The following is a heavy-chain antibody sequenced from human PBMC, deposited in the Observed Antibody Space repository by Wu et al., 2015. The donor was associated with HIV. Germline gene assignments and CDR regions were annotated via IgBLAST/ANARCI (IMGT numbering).Heavy chain of an antibody. J-gene: IGHJ4*02. D-gene: IGHD5-18*01. CDR2: IHPTSGDT. CDR3: TGGQKTMGWKQLWQFDS. Sequence: QVQLVQSGAEVKKPGASVKVSCKASGYTFTAYYVHWVRQAPGQGLEWMAWIHPTSGDTNSAEKFQDRVTVTRDTSIDTAYMDLTRLISDDTAVYYCTGGQKTMGWKQLWQFDSWGQGTLVIVSS. V-gene: IGHV1-2*02. CDR1: GYTFTAYY.